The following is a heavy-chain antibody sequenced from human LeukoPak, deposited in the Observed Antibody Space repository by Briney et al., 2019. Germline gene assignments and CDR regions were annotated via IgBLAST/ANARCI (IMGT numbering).Heavy chain of an antibody. J-gene: IGHJ4*02. CDR2: INHSGST. CDR3: ARGFGYIVVVPAATYYFDY. CDR1: GGSISIYY. Sequence: PSETLSLTCTVSGGSISIYYWSWIRQPPGKGLEWIGEINHSGSTNYNPSLKSRVTISVDTSKNQFSLKLSSVTAADAAVYYCARGFGYIVVVPAATYYFDYWGQGTLVTVSS. D-gene: IGHD2-2*01. V-gene: IGHV4-34*01.